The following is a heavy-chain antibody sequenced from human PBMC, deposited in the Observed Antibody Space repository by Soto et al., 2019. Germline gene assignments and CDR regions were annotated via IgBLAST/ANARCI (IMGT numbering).Heavy chain of an antibody. CDR3: AKDAIANDGIWLMDS. J-gene: IGHJ5*02. D-gene: IGHD3-16*01. Sequence: GGSLRLSCAASGFMFSDYAMTWARQAPGKDLEWVSGLLRPGRSTYYADSVKGRFTISGDTSANTVYLQMDSLRAEDTAVDYCAKDAIANDGIWLMDSWGQGTVVTVSS. CDR1: GFMFSDYA. V-gene: IGHV3-23*01. CDR2: LLRPGRST.